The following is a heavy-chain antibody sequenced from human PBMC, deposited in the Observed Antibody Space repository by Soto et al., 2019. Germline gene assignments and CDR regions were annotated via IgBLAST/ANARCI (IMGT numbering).Heavy chain of an antibody. V-gene: IGHV1-18*01. D-gene: IGHD2-2*03. CDR3: AISWMHGPEAFDI. J-gene: IGHJ3*02. CDR2: ISAYNGNT. CDR1: GYAFTSYG. Sequence: ASVKVSIQASGYAFTSYGISWVRQAPGQGLEWMGWISAYNGNTNYAQKLQGRVTMTTDTSTSTAYMELRSLRSDDTAVYYCAISWMHGPEAFDIWGQGTMVTVSS.